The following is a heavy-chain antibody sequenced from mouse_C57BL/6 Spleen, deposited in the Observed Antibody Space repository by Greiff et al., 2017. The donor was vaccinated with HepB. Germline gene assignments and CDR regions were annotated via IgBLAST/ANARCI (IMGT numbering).Heavy chain of an antibody. V-gene: IGHV5-9*01. CDR3: ARQGQLRPWFAY. CDR1: GFTFSSYT. D-gene: IGHD3-2*02. Sequence: DVHLVESGGGLVKPGGSLKLSCAASGFTFSSYTMSWVRQTPEKRLEWVATISGGGGNTYYPDSVKGRFTISRDNAKNTLYLQMSSLRSEDTALYYCARQGQLRPWFAYWGQGTLVTVSA. CDR2: ISGGGGNT. J-gene: IGHJ3*01.